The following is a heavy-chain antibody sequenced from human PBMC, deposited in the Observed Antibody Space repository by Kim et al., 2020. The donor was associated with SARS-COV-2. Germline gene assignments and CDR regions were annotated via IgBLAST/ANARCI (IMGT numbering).Heavy chain of an antibody. Sequence: RFTISRDDSKNPLYLQMNSLRAEDTAVYYCAKDPVTMVRGVTPSDAFDIWGQGTMVTVSS. J-gene: IGHJ3*02. V-gene: IGHV3-23*01. CDR3: AKDPVTMVRGVTPSDAFDI. D-gene: IGHD3-10*01.